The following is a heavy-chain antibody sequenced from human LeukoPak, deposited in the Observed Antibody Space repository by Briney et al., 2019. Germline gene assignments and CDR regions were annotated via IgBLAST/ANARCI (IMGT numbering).Heavy chain of an antibody. CDR1: GGSISSYY. CDR2: IYTSGST. D-gene: IGHD3-10*01. V-gene: IGHV4-4*07. CDR3: SRVAYYGSGSYSNYYYYYMDV. J-gene: IGHJ6*03. Sequence: SETLSLTCTVSGGSISSYYWSWIRQPAGKGLEWIGRIYTSGSTNYNPSLKSRVTMSVDTSKNQFSLKLSSVTAADAAVYYWSRVAYYGSGSYSNYYYYYMDVWSKGTTVTVSS.